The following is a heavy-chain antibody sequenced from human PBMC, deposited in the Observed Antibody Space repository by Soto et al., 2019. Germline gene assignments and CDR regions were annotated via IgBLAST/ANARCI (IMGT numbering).Heavy chain of an antibody. V-gene: IGHV4-39*01. D-gene: IGHD3-22*01. CDR3: ARHQYYYDSSGYTLDY. CDR2: VYYSGST. Sequence: SETLSLTCTVSGGSISSSTYYWGWIRQPPGKGLEWIGSVYYSGSTYYNPSLKSRVTISVDTSNNQFSLKLNSVTAADTAVYYCARHQYYYDSSGYTLDYCGQGTLLTVSS. J-gene: IGHJ4*02. CDR1: GGSISSSTYY.